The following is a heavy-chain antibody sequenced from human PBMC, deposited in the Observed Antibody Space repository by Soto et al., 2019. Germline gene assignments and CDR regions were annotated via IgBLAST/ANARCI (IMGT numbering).Heavy chain of an antibody. CDR1: GGSISSGGYY. CDR3: ARELDIAAAGTSQSSLGGGYFDY. J-gene: IGHJ4*02. V-gene: IGHV4-31*03. CDR2: IYYSGST. Sequence: SETLSLTCTVSGGSISSGGYYWSWIRQHPGEGLEWIGYIYYSGSTYYNPSLKSRVTISVDTSKNQFSLKLSSVTAADTAVYYCARELDIAAAGTSQSSLGGGYFDYWGQGTLVTVSS. D-gene: IGHD6-13*01.